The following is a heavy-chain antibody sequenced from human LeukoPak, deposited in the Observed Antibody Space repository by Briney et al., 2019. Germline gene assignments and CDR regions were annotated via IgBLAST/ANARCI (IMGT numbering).Heavy chain of an antibody. D-gene: IGHD6-19*01. CDR2: ISYDGSNK. CDR3: AKDSSRSGWYAYFDY. Sequence: PGRSLRLSCAASGFTFSSFAMLGVRRAPGKGREGVDVISYDGSNKYCGHSVKGRFTISRDNSNNTLYLQMNSLRGEDTAVYHCAKDSSRSGWYAYFDYWGQGTLVTVSS. V-gene: IGHV3-30*18. J-gene: IGHJ4*02. CDR1: GFTFSSFA.